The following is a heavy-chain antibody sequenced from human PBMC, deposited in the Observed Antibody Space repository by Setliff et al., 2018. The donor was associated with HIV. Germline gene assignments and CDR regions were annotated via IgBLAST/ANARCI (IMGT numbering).Heavy chain of an antibody. CDR3: ARVPVSNYYYYTDF. CDR2: ISASRVNT. J-gene: IGHJ6*03. CDR1: GYTFINYH. Sequence: ASVKVSCKASGYTFINYHMTWVRQAPGKGLEWVGSISASRVNTNYTQGRVTMTTDIYTSTAYLELRSLRSADSAVYYCARVPVSNYYYYTDFWGKGTTVTVSS. V-gene: IGHV1-18*01.